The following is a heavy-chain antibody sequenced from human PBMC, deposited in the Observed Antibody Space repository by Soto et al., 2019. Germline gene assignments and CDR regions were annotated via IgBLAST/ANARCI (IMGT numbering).Heavy chain of an antibody. CDR1: GASISRGGYY. V-gene: IGHV4-31*03. Sequence: QVQLQESGPGLVKPSQTLSLTCTVSGASISRGGYYWSWIRLVPGKGLEWIGYIYYSGTTYYNPSLRGRVSLSLDPSKNQFALTVKSLNAADTGVYYCARVRRGRGGSLDPGGRGTLFHVS. CDR3: ARVRRGRGGSLDP. D-gene: IGHD3-16*01. CDR2: IYYSGTT. J-gene: IGHJ5*02.